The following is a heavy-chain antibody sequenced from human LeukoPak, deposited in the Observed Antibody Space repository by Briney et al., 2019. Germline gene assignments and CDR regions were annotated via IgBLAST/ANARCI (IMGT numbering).Heavy chain of an antibody. J-gene: IGHJ4*02. Sequence: GGSLRLSCAASGFTFSSFGMHWVRRAPGKGLEWVAFMSIDEDGGKTYFADSVKGRFTISRDNSKKTVDLQMKSLRPEDTAVYYCAKDRSKLSWGSFDFWGLGTLVTVSS. V-gene: IGHV3-30*02. CDR2: MSIDEDGGKT. D-gene: IGHD3-16*01. CDR1: GFTFSSFG. CDR3: AKDRSKLSWGSFDF.